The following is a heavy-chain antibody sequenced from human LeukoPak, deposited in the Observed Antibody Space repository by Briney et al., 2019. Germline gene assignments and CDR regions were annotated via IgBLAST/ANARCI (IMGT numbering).Heavy chain of an antibody. V-gene: IGHV3-23*01. CDR2: ISGSGGGT. J-gene: IGHJ6*02. CDR3: ARAVPPRTAMDV. CDR1: GFTFSSYA. Sequence: PAGGSLRLSCAASGFTFSSYAMSWVRQAPGKGLEWVSAISGSGGGTYYADSVKGRFTISRDNSKNTLYLQMNSLRAEDTAMYYCARAVPPRTAMDVWGQGTTVTVSS. D-gene: IGHD2-8*02.